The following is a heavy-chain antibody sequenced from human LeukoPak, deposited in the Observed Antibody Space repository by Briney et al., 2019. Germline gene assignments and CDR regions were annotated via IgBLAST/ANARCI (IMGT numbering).Heavy chain of an antibody. J-gene: IGHJ2*01. D-gene: IGHD2-2*01. Sequence: ASVKISCKVSGYTFTDYYMHWVQQAPGKGLEWMGLVDPEDGETIYAEKFQGRVTITADTSTDTAYMELSSLRSEDTAVYYCATGRFGGSKKYQLPLFDLWGRGTLVAVSS. CDR1: GYTFTDYY. CDR2: VDPEDGET. V-gene: IGHV1-69-2*01. CDR3: ATGRFGGSKKYQLPLFDL.